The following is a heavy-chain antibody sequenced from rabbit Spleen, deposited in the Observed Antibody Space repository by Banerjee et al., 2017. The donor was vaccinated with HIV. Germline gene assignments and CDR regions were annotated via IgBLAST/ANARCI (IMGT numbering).Heavy chain of an antibody. V-gene: IGHV1S45*01. Sequence: QEQLEESGGGLVKPEGSLTLTCKASGFSFSSGYYISWVRQAPGKGLEWIGCIGTGSGRTYYASWAKGRFTISKTSSTTVTLQMTSLTAADTATYFCARDTSSSFSSYGMDLWGPGTLVTVS. CDR2: IGTGSGRT. CDR3: ARDTSSSFSSYGMDL. CDR1: GFSFSSGYY. D-gene: IGHD1-1*01. J-gene: IGHJ6*01.